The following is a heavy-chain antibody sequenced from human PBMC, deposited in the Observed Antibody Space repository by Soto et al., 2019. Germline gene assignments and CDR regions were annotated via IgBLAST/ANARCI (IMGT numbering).Heavy chain of an antibody. J-gene: IGHJ4*02. V-gene: IGHV1-18*01. CDR2: ISAYNGNT. D-gene: IGHD3-22*01. CDR1: GYTFTSYG. CDR3: ARDKPPDYYDSSGYYYLLDY. Sequence: QVQLVQSGAEVKKPGASVKVSCKASGYTFTSYGISWVRQAPGQGLEWMGWISAYNGNTNYAQKLQGRVTMTTDTSTSTAYMELRSLRSDDTAVYYCARDKPPDYYDSSGYYYLLDYWGQGTLVTVSS.